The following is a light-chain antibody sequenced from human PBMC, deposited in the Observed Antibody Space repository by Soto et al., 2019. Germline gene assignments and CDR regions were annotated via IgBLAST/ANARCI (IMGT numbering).Light chain of an antibody. CDR2: WAS. Sequence: DVVMTQSPDSLAVSLGERATINCKSSQSVLSSSNNKNWLAWFLQNPGQPPKLLIYWASTRESGVPDRFSGSGSGTDFTLTISSLQAEDVAVYYCQQYYSLPYTFGQGTKLEIK. CDR1: QSVLSSSNNKNW. CDR3: QQYYSLPYT. J-gene: IGKJ2*01. V-gene: IGKV4-1*01.